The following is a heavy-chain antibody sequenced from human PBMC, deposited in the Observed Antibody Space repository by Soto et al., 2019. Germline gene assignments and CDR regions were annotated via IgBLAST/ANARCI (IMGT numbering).Heavy chain of an antibody. CDR2: FDPEDGKT. D-gene: IGHD1-26*01. Sequence: ASVKVSCKVSGYTLTALSIHWVRQAPGKGLEWMGGFDPEDGKTIYAQKFQGRVTMTEDTSTDTAYMELSSLRSEDTAVYYCTTDEGPGGWELRGDAFDIWGQGTMVLVSS. CDR3: TTDEGPGGWELRGDAFDI. J-gene: IGHJ3*02. CDR1: GYTLTALS. V-gene: IGHV1-24*01.